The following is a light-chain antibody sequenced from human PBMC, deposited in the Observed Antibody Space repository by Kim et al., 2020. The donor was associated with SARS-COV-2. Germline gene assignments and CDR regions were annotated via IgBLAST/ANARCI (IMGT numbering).Light chain of an antibody. CDR3: HQYGTSPYT. J-gene: IGKJ2*01. Sequence: LSPGERATLSCRASQTLSAPFLAWYQQKPGQSPRLLIYGSSTRATGVPDRFSGSASGTDFTLTISRLEPEDFAVYYCHQYGTSPYTFGQGTNLEI. V-gene: IGKV3-20*01. CDR1: QTLSAPF. CDR2: GSS.